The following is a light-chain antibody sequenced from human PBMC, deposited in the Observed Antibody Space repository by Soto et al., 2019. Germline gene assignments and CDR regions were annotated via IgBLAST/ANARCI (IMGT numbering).Light chain of an antibody. J-gene: IGKJ1*01. CDR2: GAS. Sequence: EIVMAQSPATLSVSPGERASLCCRASQSVGNSLAWYQLKPGQPPSLLIYGASTRATGIPARFSGSGSGTEFTLTISSLQSEDFAVYYCQQYNNWPSWTFGQGTKVDIK. V-gene: IGKV3-15*01. CDR1: QSVGNS. CDR3: QQYNNWPSWT.